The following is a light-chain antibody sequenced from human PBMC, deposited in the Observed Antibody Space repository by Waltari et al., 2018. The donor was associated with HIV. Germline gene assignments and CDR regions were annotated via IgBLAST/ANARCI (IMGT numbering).Light chain of an antibody. CDR1: SDNVGYQG. CDR3: SAWDSSRGAWV. J-gene: IGLJ3*02. V-gene: IGLV10-54*01. CDR2: RND. Sequence: QAGLTQPPSVSKGLKQTATLTCAGNSDNVGYQGEAWLQQHQGHPPTLLAHRNDDRPSGVSERFSTSWSVNTAFLPIIELQPEDETDYFCSAWDSSRGAWVFGGGTRLTVL.